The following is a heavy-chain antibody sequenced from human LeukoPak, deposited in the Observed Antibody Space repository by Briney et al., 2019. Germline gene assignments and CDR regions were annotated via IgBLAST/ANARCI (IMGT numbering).Heavy chain of an antibody. J-gene: IGHJ5*02. CDR3: ARSHDYTNYVGP. CDR2: INPNGGGT. V-gene: IGHV1-2*02. Sequence: GASVSVSCKASGYTFTAFHIHWVRQAPGQGLEWMGWINPNGGGTIYAPKFQGRVTMTRDTSISTAYMELSSLRSDDTAVFYCARSHDYTNYVGPWGQGTLVTV. CDR1: GYTFTAFH. D-gene: IGHD4-11*01.